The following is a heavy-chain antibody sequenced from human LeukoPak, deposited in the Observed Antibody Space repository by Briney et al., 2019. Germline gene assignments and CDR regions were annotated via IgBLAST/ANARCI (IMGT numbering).Heavy chain of an antibody. Sequence: GGSLRLSCAASGFTFSNYWMSWVRQAPGKGLEWVANIKQDGSEKCYVDSVKGRFTISRDDAKNSLYLQMNSLRAEDTAVYYCARDRWELLSNSYHYCGLDVWGQGTTVTVSS. J-gene: IGHJ6*02. V-gene: IGHV3-7*01. CDR2: IKQDGSEK. CDR1: GFTFSNYW. D-gene: IGHD2-15*01. CDR3: ARDRWELLSNSYHYCGLDV.